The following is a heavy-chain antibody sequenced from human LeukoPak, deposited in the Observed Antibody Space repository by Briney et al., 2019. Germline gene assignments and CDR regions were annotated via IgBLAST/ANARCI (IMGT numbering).Heavy chain of an antibody. V-gene: IGHV3-23*01. CDR1: GFTFSSYA. Sequence: GGSLRLSCAASGFTFSSYAMSWVRQAPGKGLEWVSAISGSGGSTYYAGSVKGRFTISRDNSKNTLYLQMNSLRAEDTAVYYCAKDLAGIAAAGTGWFDPWGQGTLVTVSS. CDR3: AKDLAGIAAAGTGWFDP. CDR2: ISGSGGST. D-gene: IGHD6-13*01. J-gene: IGHJ5*02.